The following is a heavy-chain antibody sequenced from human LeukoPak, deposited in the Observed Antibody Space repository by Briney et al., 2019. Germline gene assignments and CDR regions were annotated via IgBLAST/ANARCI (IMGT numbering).Heavy chain of an antibody. Sequence: ASVKVSCKASGHTFSVYYVHWVRLAPGQGLEWMGWINPDSGATDYGDKFQGRLTMTRDTSISTAYMELSRLRSDDTALYYCASDYGANWFDPWGQGTLVTVSS. CDR2: INPDSGAT. J-gene: IGHJ5*02. D-gene: IGHD4-17*01. CDR3: ASDYGANWFDP. CDR1: GHTFSVYY. V-gene: IGHV1-2*02.